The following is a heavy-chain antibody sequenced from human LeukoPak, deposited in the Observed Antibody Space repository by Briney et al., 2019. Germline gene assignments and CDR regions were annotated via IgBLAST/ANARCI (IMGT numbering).Heavy chain of an antibody. J-gene: IGHJ3*02. V-gene: IGHV4-59*01. CDR1: GGSISSYY. CDR3: AGGGCRGGTCFPDVFNI. Sequence: SETLSLTCTVSGGSISSYYWSWIRQPAGKGLEWIGYIYYSGSTNYNPSLKSRVTISVDTSKNQFSLKLSSVTAADTAVYYCAGGGCRGGTCFPDVFNIWAQGTMAPVFS. D-gene: IGHD2-15*01. CDR2: IYYSGST.